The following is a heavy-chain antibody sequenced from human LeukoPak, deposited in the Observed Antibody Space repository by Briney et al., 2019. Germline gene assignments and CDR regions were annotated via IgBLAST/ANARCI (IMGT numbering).Heavy chain of an antibody. CDR3: ARDQGSMIVVRTTNWFFDL. CDR1: GGTFSSYA. D-gene: IGHD3-22*01. V-gene: IGHV1-69*06. CDR2: IIPIFGTA. J-gene: IGHJ2*01. Sequence: ASVKVSCKASGGTFSSYAISWVRQAPGQGLEWMGRIIPIFGTANYAQKFQGRVTITADKSTSTAYMELSSLRSEDTAVYYCARDQGSMIVVRTTNWFFDLWGRGTLVTVSS.